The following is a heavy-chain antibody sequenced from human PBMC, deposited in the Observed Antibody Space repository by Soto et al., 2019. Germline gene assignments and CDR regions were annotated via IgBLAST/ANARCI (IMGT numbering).Heavy chain of an antibody. V-gene: IGHV4-59*01. CDR1: GDSISSYY. J-gene: IGHJ5*02. CDR3: ARGVATIGP. Sequence: PSETLSLTCSVSGDSISSYYWSWIRQPPGKGLEWIGYIYYSGSTNYNPSFNSRVTISVDTPKNQFSLKLTSVTAADTAVYYCARGVATIGPWGQGTLVTVSS. D-gene: IGHD5-12*01. CDR2: IYYSGST.